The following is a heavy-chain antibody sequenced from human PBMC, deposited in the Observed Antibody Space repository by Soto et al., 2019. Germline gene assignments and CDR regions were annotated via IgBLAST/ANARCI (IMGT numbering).Heavy chain of an antibody. V-gene: IGHV3-7*01. Sequence: GGSLRLSCAASGFTFSSYWMSWVRQAPGKGLEWVANIKQDGSEKYYADSVKGRFTISRDNAKNSLYLQMNSLRAEDTAVYYCARDSRYGRSIYYYYYGMDVWGQGTTVTVSS. CDR2: IKQDGSEK. D-gene: IGHD2-2*01. CDR1: GFTFSSYW. CDR3: ARDSRYGRSIYYYYYGMDV. J-gene: IGHJ6*02.